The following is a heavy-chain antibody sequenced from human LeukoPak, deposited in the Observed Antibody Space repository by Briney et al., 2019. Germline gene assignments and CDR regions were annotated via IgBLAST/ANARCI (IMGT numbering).Heavy chain of an antibody. J-gene: IGHJ4*02. Sequence: GRSLRLSCAASGFTFSSYGMHWVRQAPGKGLEWVAVIWYDGSNKYYADSVKGRFTISRNNSKNTLYLQMNSLRAEDTAVYYCAREEGGVLVYWGQGTLVTVSS. D-gene: IGHD4/OR15-4a*01. CDR3: AREEGGVLVY. CDR2: IWYDGSNK. CDR1: GFTFSSYG. V-gene: IGHV3-33*01.